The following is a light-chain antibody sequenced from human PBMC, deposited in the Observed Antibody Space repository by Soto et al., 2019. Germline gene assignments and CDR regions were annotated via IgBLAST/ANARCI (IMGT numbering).Light chain of an antibody. CDR2: DVS. J-gene: IGLJ1*01. V-gene: IGLV2-14*03. Sequence: QSALTQPAAVSGSPGQSITISCNGTSSDVGGYNYVSWYQQHPGKAPKLMIYDVSNRPSGVSNRFSGSKSGNTASLTISGLQAEDEADYYCNSYTSGTTLVFGTGTKLTVL. CDR3: NSYTSGTTLV. CDR1: SSDVGGYNY.